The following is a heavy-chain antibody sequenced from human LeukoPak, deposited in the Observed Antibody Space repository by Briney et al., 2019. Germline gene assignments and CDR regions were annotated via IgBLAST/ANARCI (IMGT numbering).Heavy chain of an antibody. CDR1: GFTFSSYA. CDR3: AKGRTSNPHSASDY. D-gene: IGHD3-10*01. J-gene: IGHJ4*02. CDR2: ISGSGSST. V-gene: IGHV3-23*01. Sequence: PGGSLRLSCTASGFTFSSYAMSWVRQAPGKGLEWVSAISGSGSSTFYADFVKGRFTISRDDSKNTLYLQMNTLRAEDTAIYYTAKGRTSNPHSASDYCGQGTLVTVSS.